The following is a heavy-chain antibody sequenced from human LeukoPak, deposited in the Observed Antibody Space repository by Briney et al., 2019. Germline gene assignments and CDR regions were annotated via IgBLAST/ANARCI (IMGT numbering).Heavy chain of an antibody. V-gene: IGHV3-21*01. J-gene: IGHJ4*02. CDR3: VVQIKYGKLSDPDF. CDR1: GFTFSSFA. Sequence: GGSLRLSCAASGFTFSSFAMNWVRQAPGKGLEWVSSISTRSGTKYYADSVKGRFTISRDSAKNSVSLQINSLRAEDTAVYYCVVQIKYGKLSDPDFWGQGILVTVSS. CDR2: ISTRSGTK. D-gene: IGHD1-1*01.